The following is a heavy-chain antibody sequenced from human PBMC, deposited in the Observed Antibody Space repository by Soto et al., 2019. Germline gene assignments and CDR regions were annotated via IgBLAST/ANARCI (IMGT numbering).Heavy chain of an antibody. CDR2: IYYSGST. CDR1: GGSISSGDYY. V-gene: IGHV4-30-4*01. J-gene: IGHJ6*02. D-gene: IGHD4-17*01. Sequence: SETLSLTCTVSGGSISSGDYYWSWIRQPPGKGLEWIGYIYYSGSTYYNPSLKSRVTISVDTSKNQFSLKLSSVTAADTAVYYCARDIPTTVVTPYYYYGMDVWGQGTTVTVSS. CDR3: ARDIPTTVVTPYYYYGMDV.